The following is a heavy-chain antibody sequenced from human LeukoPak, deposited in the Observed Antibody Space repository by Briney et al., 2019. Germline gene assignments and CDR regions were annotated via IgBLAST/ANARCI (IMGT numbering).Heavy chain of an antibody. CDR2: IYHSGST. CDR1: GGSISSGGYY. D-gene: IGHD6-6*01. V-gene: IGHV4-30-2*01. CDR3: ARVSIAARPGGNVY. J-gene: IGHJ4*02. Sequence: SETLSLTCTVSGGSISSGGYYWSWIRQPPGKGLEWIGYIYHSGSTYYNPSLKSRVTISVDRSKNQFSLKLSSVTAADTAVYYCARVSIAARPGGNVYWGQGTLVTVSS.